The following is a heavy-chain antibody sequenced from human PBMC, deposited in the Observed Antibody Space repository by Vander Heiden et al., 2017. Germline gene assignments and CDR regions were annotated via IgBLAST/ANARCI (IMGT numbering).Heavy chain of an antibody. V-gene: IGHV6-1*01. CDR3: TRTGGGDY. Sequence: QVQLPQSGPGLLKPSHTLSVPCPTSGASVSSNSAAWKWSRQSPSRGLEWLGRTYYRSRWYTEYAASVRSRITINPDTSKNQLSLQLNSATPEDTAVYYCTRTGGGDYWGQGTLVTVSS. CDR2: TYYRSRWYT. J-gene: IGHJ4*02. D-gene: IGHD2-15*01. CDR1: GASVSSNSAA.